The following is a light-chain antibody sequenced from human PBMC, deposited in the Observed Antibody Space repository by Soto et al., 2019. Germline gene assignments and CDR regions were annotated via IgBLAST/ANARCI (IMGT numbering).Light chain of an antibody. CDR1: SSDVGGYNY. J-gene: IGLJ2*01. Sequence: QSALTQPRSVSGSPGRSVTISCTGTSSDVGGYNYVSWYQQHPGKAPKLMIYDVIKRPSGVPDRFSGSKSGNTAALTISGLQAEDEADYYCYSNAGSYTVFGGGTKLTVL. CDR3: YSNAGSYTV. V-gene: IGLV2-11*01. CDR2: DVI.